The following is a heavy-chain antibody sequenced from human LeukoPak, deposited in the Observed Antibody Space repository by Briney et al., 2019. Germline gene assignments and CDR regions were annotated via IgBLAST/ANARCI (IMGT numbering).Heavy chain of an antibody. J-gene: IGHJ4*02. D-gene: IGHD1-26*01. CDR3: ARGRGSYLSKSSYYFDY. V-gene: IGHV1-46*01. CDR1: GYTFTTNY. CDR2: INPRDSST. Sequence: ASVKVSCKASGYTFTTNYMHWVRQAPGQGLEWMGLINPRDSSTNYAQKFQGRVTMTSDMSTSTVYMELSSLRSEDTAVYYCARGRGSYLSKSSYYFDYWGQGTLVTVSS.